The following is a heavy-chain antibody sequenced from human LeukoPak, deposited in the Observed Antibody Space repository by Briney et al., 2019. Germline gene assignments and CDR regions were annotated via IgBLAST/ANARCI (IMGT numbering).Heavy chain of an antibody. CDR1: GFTFSAYA. J-gene: IGHJ3*02. CDR3: ARDPNGDYIGAFDM. D-gene: IGHD4-17*01. Sequence: PGGSLRLPCTASGFTFSAYAMMCVRRAPGKGPEWVSAIRGGGTSEFYADSVKGRFRISRDNSKDTLFLQMNSLRAEDTAVYYCARDPNGDYIGAFDMWGPGTMVTVSS. CDR2: IRGGGTSE. V-gene: IGHV3-23*01.